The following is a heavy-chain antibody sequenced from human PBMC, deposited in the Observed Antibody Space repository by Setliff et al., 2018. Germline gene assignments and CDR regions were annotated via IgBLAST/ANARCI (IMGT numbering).Heavy chain of an antibody. CDR1: GYSIGSGYY. J-gene: IGHJ4*02. CDR2: IYHSGNT. CDR3: TRSKPPTYYYDSSGYYPFDY. Sequence: KTSETLSLTCAVSGYSIGSGYYWGWIRQPPGQGLEWIGSIYHSGNTYYNPSLKSRVTISIDTSKNQFSLKLSSVTAADTAVYYCTRSKPPTYYYDSSGYYPFDYWGQGTLVTVSS. D-gene: IGHD3-22*01. V-gene: IGHV4-38-2*01.